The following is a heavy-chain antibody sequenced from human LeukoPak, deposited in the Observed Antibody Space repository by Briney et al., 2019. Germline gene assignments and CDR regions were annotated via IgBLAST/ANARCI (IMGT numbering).Heavy chain of an antibody. J-gene: IGHJ4*02. Sequence: GASVKVSCKASRGTFSSYAISWVRQAPGQGLEWMGGIIPIFGKANYAQKFQGRVTMTTDTSTSTAYMELRSLRSDDTAVYYCARSYDFWSYYFDYWGQGTLVTVSS. CDR2: IIPIFGKA. D-gene: IGHD3-3*01. V-gene: IGHV1-69*05. CDR3: ARSYDFWSYYFDY. CDR1: RGTFSSYA.